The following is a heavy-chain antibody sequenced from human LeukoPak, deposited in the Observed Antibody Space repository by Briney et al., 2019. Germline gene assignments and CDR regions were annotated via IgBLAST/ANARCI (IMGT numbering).Heavy chain of an antibody. V-gene: IGHV4-34*01. J-gene: IGHJ4*02. Sequence: SETLSLTCAVCGGSFSGYYWSWIRQPPGKGLEWIGEINHSGSTNYNPSLKSRVTISVDTSKNQFSLKLSSVTAADTAVYYCARGFDCGGDCYSHGIDYWGQGTLVTVSS. CDR3: ARGFDCGGDCYSHGIDY. CDR2: INHSGST. CDR1: GGSFSGYY. D-gene: IGHD2-21*02.